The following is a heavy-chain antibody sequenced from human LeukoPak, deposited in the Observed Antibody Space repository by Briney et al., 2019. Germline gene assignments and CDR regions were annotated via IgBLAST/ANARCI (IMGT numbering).Heavy chain of an antibody. CDR2: INPIFGTA. J-gene: IGHJ4*02. D-gene: IGHD1-26*01. Sequence: ASVKVSCKASGGTFSSYAISWVRQAPGQGLEWMGGINPIFGTANYAQKFQGRVTITADESTSTAYMELSSLRSEDTAVYYCARAPYLRIVGATPPDYWGQGTLVTVSS. CDR3: ARAPYLRIVGATPPDY. CDR1: GGTFSSYA. V-gene: IGHV1-69*01.